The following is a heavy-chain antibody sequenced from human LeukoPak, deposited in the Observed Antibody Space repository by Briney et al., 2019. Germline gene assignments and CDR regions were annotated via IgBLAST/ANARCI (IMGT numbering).Heavy chain of an antibody. Sequence: SETLSLTCTVSGGSISSSSYYWGWIRQPPGKGLEWIGSIYYSGSTYYNPSLKSRVTISVDTSKNQFSLKLSSVTAADTAVYYCARDTRSRGTMVRGVIADAFDIWGQGTMVTVSS. CDR3: ARDTRSRGTMVRGVIADAFDI. D-gene: IGHD3-10*01. V-gene: IGHV4-39*07. J-gene: IGHJ3*02. CDR2: IYYSGST. CDR1: GGSISSSSYY.